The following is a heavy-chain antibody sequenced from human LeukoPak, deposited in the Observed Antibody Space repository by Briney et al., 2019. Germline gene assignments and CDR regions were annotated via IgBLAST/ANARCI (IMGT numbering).Heavy chain of an antibody. J-gene: IGHJ6*02. D-gene: IGHD1-1*01. V-gene: IGHV4-4*02. CDR2: IHHGRST. Sequence: SETLSLTCAVSVDSISSSKWWSWVRQAPGKGLEWIGEIHHGRSTNYNPSLKSRVTISIDKSKNEFSLKMSSVTAADTAVYYCARSRGTTNYYGMDVWGQGTTVTVSS. CDR1: VDSISSSKW. CDR3: ARSRGTTNYYGMDV.